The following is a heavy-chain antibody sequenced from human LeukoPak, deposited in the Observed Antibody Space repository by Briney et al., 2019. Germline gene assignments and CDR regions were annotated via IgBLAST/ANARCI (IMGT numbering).Heavy chain of an antibody. V-gene: IGHV1-2*06. Sequence: ATVKVSCKASGYTFNGYYIHWVRQAPGQGLEWMGRINPNNGDTNYTQKSQDRDTVTRDTSISIVYMEERRVRSHDTAVYYCARDLKYQLLLGWFDPWGQGSLVTVSS. CDR1: GYTFNGYY. J-gene: IGHJ5*02. D-gene: IGHD2-21*01. CDR3: ARDLKYQLLLGWFDP. CDR2: INPNNGDT.